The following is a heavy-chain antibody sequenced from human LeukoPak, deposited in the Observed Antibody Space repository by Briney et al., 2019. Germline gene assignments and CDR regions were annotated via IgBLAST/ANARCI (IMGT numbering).Heavy chain of an antibody. CDR2: FADSGGNT. CDR3: AKGSALWGYYLDN. V-gene: IGHV3-23*01. J-gene: IGHJ4*02. Sequence: SCKVSGYTLTELSMHWVRQAPGKGLEWVSSFADSGGNTYYADSVKGRFTVSRDSSKNTLFLQMNSLRAEDTAVYYCAKGSALWGYYLDNWGQGTLVTVSS. D-gene: IGHD7-27*01. CDR1: GYTLTELS.